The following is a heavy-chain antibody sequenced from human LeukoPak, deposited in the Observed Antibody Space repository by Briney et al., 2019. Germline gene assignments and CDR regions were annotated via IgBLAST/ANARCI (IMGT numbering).Heavy chain of an antibody. CDR1: GGTFSSYA. CDR3: ARDDSSGYPPRGFDI. D-gene: IGHD3-22*01. Sequence: SVKVSCKASGGTFSSYAISWVRQAPGQGLEWMGGIIPIFGTANYAQKFQGRVTITTDESTSTAYMELSSLRSEDTAVYYCARDDSSGYPPRGFDIWGQGTMVTVSS. V-gene: IGHV1-69*05. J-gene: IGHJ3*02. CDR2: IIPIFGTA.